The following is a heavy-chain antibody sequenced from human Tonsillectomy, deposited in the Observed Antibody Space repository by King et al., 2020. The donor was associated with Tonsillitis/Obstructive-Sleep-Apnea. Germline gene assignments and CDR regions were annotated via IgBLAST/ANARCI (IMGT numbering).Heavy chain of an antibody. Sequence: QLVQYGAEVKKPGASVKVSCKASGYTFIGYYMYWVRQAPGQGLECMGWINPDSGGTNYAQKFQGRVSMTRDTSISTAYMELSRLTSDDTAVYYCAREKVLVAATNYWFDPWGQGTLVTVSS. CDR1: GYTFIGYY. J-gene: IGHJ5*02. V-gene: IGHV1-2*02. CDR2: INPDSGGT. D-gene: IGHD2-15*01. CDR3: AREKVLVAATNYWFDP.